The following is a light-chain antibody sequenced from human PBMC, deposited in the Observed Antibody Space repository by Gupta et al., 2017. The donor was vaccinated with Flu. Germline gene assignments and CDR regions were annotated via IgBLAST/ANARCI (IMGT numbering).Light chain of an antibody. J-gene: IGLJ1*01. CDR3: AAWDDSMNGYV. CDR2: SNN. V-gene: IGLV1-44*01. CDR1: RSSIGGNA. Sequence: QSVLTQPPSASGTPGQRVTISCSRSRSSIGGNAVNWYPQLPGPAPKRLIYSNNKRPSGVPDRFFGSKSGTSASLAISGVQAEDEADYYCAAWDDSMNGYVLGTGTKVTVL.